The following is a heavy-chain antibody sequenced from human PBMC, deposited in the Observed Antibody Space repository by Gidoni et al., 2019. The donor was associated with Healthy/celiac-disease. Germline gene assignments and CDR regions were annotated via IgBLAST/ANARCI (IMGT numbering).Heavy chain of an antibody. CDR1: GVTFTSYA. CDR3: AGLVATTTPYYDGMDV. J-gene: IGHJ6*02. Sequence: QVQLVQSGAEVKKPGSSVKVSCKASGVTFTSYAISWVRQAPGQGIEWMGGSMPIFGTANYAQKFQGRVTITADKSTSTAYMELSSLRSEDTAVYYCAGLVATTTPYYDGMDVWGQGTTVTVSS. V-gene: IGHV1-69*06. CDR2: SMPIFGTA. D-gene: IGHD5-12*01.